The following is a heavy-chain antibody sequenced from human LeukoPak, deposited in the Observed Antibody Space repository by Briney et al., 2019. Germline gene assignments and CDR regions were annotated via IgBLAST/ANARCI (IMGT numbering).Heavy chain of an antibody. V-gene: IGHV1-69*01. Sequence: SVKVSCKASGGTFSSYAISWVRQAPGQGLEWMGGIIPIFGTANYAQKFQGRVTITADESTSTAYMELSSLRSEDTAVYYCARTYYYGSVSQNWFDPWGQGTLVTVSS. CDR3: ARTYYYGSVSQNWFDP. J-gene: IGHJ5*02. CDR1: GGTFSSYA. D-gene: IGHD3-10*01. CDR2: IIPIFGTA.